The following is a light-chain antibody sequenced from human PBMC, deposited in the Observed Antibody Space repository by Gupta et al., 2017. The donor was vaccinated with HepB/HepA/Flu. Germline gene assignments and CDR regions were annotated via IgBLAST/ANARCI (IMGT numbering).Light chain of an antibody. V-gene: IGKV3-11*01. CDR3: QHRGTWPLT. CDR1: QSVSTY. J-gene: IGKJ4*01. Sequence: IVFTHSPATLSLSPGEGATLSCRTSQSVSTYIAWYQQKPGQAPRVLTYDSYNTATGIPARFSGRGSRTQFTLTISSPEPEDFVVYITQHRGTWPLTFGGGTKVEI. CDR2: DSY.